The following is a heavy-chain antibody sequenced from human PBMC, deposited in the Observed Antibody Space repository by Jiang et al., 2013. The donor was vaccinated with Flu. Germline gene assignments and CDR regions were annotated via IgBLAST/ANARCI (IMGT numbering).Heavy chain of an antibody. CDR2: ISSSSSYI. J-gene: IGHJ4*02. V-gene: IGHV3-21*01. CDR3: ARVWYGSFLFDY. D-gene: IGHD6-13*01. Sequence: LEWVSSISSSSSYIYYADSVKGRFTISRDNAKNSLYLQMNSLRAEDTAVYYCARVWYGSFLFDYWGQGTLVTVSS.